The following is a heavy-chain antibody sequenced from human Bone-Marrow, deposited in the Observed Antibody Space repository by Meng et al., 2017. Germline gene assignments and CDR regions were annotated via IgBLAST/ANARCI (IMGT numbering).Heavy chain of an antibody. CDR1: GFTFSSYA. J-gene: IGHJ1*01. D-gene: IGHD1-26*01. CDR3: AKDQDGSGSYYSEYFQH. Sequence: GESLKISCAASGFTFSSYAMSWVRQAPGKGLEWVSAISGSGGSTYYADSVKGRFTISRDNSKNTLYLQKNSLRAEDTAVYYCAKDQDGSGSYYSEYFQHWGQGTLVTVSS. V-gene: IGHV3-23*01. CDR2: ISGSGGST.